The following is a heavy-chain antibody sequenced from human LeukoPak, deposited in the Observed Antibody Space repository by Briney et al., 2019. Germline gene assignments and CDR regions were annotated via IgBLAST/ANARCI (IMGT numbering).Heavy chain of an antibody. J-gene: IGHJ3*02. CDR2: INNGGTTI. CDR3: VRDFQYAFDI. V-gene: IGHV3-48*01. Sequence: GGSLRLSCAASGFTFSSFNMNWVRQAPGKGLEWFSYINNGGTTISYADSVKGRFTISRDNAENSLYLQMNSLRADDTAVYYCVRDFQYAFDIWGQGTVVTVSS. CDR1: GFTFSSFN.